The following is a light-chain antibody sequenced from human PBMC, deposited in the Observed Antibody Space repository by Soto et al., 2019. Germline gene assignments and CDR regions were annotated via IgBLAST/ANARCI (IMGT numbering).Light chain of an antibody. CDR2: GTS. Sequence: EIVLTQSPAPLSLSPGERATLSCRASQSVSSTYLAWYQQQPGQAPRLLMSGTSNRATGIPDRFSGSGSGTDFTLTISRLEPEDFAVYYCQQYGSSEITLGQGTRLEIK. CDR3: QQYGSSEIT. J-gene: IGKJ5*01. V-gene: IGKV3-20*01. CDR1: QSVSSTY.